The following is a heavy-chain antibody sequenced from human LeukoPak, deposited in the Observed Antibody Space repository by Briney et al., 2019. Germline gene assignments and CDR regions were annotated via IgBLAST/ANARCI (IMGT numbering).Heavy chain of an antibody. V-gene: IGHV4-59*01. CDR1: GGSISSYY. CDR3: AREGDGYRPVE. D-gene: IGHD5-18*01. CDR2: TYYSGST. J-gene: IGHJ4*02. Sequence: SETLSLTCTVSGGSISSYYWSWIRQPPGKGLEWIGYTYYSGSTNYNPSLKSRVTISVDTSKNQFSLKLSSVTAADTAVYYCAREGDGYRPVEWGQGTLVTVSS.